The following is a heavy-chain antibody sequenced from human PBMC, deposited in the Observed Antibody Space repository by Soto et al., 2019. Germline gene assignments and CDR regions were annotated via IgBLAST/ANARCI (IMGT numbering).Heavy chain of an antibody. D-gene: IGHD6-6*01. CDR1: GFTFSDYY. CDR3: TRSSSSSIERNNNWFDP. CDR2: ISSSGSTI. J-gene: IGHJ5*02. V-gene: IGHV3-11*01. Sequence: QVQLVESGGGLVKPGGSLRLSCAASGFTFSDYYMSWIRQAPGKGLEWVSYISSSGSTIYYADSVKGRFTISRDNAKNSLYLQMNSLRAEDTAVYYCTRSSSSSIERNNNWFDPWGQGTLVTVSS.